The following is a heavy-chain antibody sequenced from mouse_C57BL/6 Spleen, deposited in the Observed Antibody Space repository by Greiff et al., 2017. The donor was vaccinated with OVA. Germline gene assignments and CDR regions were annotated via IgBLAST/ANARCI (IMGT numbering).Heavy chain of an antibody. Sequence: QVHVKQSGAELAKPGASVKLSCKASGYTFTSYWMHWVKQRPGQGLEWIGYINPSSGDTKYNQKFKDKATLTADKSSSTAYMQLSSLTYEDSAVYYWARRATAHGTGGFVSFDYWGQGTTLTVSS. J-gene: IGHJ2*01. D-gene: IGHD3-2*02. V-gene: IGHV1-7*01. CDR1: GYTFTSYW. CDR3: ARRATAHGTGGFVSFDY. CDR2: INPSSGDT.